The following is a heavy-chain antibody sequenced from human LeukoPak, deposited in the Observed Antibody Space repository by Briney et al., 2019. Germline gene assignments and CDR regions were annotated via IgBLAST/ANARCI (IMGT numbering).Heavy chain of an antibody. CDR3: AKHLPVTSTHNIDY. J-gene: IGHJ4*02. V-gene: IGHV3-23*01. Sequence: GGSLRLSCAASGFTFSSYAMSWVRQAPGKGLEWVSAISGSGGSTYYADSVKGRFTISRDNSKNTLYLQMNGLRAEDTAVYYCAKHLPVTSTHNIDYWGQGTLVTVSS. CDR2: ISGSGGST. D-gene: IGHD4-23*01. CDR1: GFTFSSYA.